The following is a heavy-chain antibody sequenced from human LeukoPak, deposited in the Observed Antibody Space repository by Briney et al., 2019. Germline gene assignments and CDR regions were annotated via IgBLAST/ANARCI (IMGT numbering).Heavy chain of an antibody. CDR1: GYTFTGYY. J-gene: IGHJ3*02. CDR2: ISPNSGGT. CDR3: ARGGRITIFGVVINAFDI. V-gene: IGHV1-2*02. Sequence: ASVKVSCKASGYTFTGYYMHWVRQAPGQGLEWMGWISPNSGGTNYAQKFQGRVTMTRDTSISTAYMELSRLRSDDTAVYYCARGGRITIFGVVINAFDIWGQGTMVTVSS. D-gene: IGHD3-3*01.